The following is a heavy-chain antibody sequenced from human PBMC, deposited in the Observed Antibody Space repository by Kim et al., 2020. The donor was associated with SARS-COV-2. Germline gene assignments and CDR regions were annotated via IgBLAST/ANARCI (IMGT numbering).Heavy chain of an antibody. CDR1: GGSISSSSYY. CDR3: ARRVPSYYYGSGSYLVGAYYYYMDV. D-gene: IGHD3-10*01. V-gene: IGHV4-39*07. J-gene: IGHJ6*03. Sequence: SETLSLTCTVSGGSISSSSYYWGWIRQPPGKGLEWIGSIYYSGSTYYNPSLKSRVTISVDTSKNQFSLKLSSVTAADTAVYYCARRVPSYYYGSGSYLVGAYYYYMDVWGKGTTVTVSS. CDR2: IYYSGST.